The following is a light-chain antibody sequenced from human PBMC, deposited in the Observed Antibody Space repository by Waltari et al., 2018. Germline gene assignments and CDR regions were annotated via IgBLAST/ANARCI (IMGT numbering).Light chain of an antibody. CDR2: AAS. CDR3: QQSDTTPLT. CDR1: QSISSY. J-gene: IGKJ4*01. Sequence: DIQMTQSPSSLSASVGDRVTITCRASQSISSYLNWYQQKPGKAPKLLIYAASSLYSGVPSRFSGSGSGTDFTLTISSLQPEDFATYYCQQSDTTPLTFGGGTKVEIK. V-gene: IGKV1-39*01.